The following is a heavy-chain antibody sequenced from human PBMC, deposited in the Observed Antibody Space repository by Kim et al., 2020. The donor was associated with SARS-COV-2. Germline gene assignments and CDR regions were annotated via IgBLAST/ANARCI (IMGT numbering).Heavy chain of an antibody. Sequence: GGSLRLSCTTSGFSFSDYWMNWIRQAPGKGLEWVASIKPDGSEKYYGDSVKGRFTISRDQAKYSVYLQMDTLRAEDTAMYYCARLSGWGRFDHWGQGTLVTVSS. CDR1: GFSFSDYW. CDR3: ARLSGWGRFDH. D-gene: IGHD1-26*01. V-gene: IGHV3-7*03. J-gene: IGHJ5*02. CDR2: IKPDGSEK.